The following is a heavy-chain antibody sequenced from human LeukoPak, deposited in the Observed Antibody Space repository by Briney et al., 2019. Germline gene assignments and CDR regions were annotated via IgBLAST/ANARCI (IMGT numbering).Heavy chain of an antibody. Sequence: ASVKVSCKASGSTFTSNGISWVRQAPGQGLEWMGWISAYNGNTKYAQKLQGRVTMTTDTSTSTAYMELRSLRSDDTAVYYCARAVLATKSEHWFDSWGQGTLVTVSS. J-gene: IGHJ5*01. V-gene: IGHV1-18*01. CDR2: ISAYNGNT. CDR3: ARAVLATKSEHWFDS. CDR1: GSTFTSNG. D-gene: IGHD2-8*01.